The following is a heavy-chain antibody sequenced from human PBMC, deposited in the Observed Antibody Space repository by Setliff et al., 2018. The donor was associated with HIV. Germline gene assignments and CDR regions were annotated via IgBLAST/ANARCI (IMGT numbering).Heavy chain of an antibody. CDR1: GFTFDDYG. CDR2: ISWNGGST. Sequence: GGSLRLSCAASGFTFDDYGMTWVRQAPGKGLEWLSGISWNGGSTGYADSVQGRFTISRDNAKNSLYLQMHSLRVEDTAFYYCARDKRDDNFLTPRISSVFDFWGEGTLVTVSS. CDR3: ARDKRDDNFLTPRISSVFDF. D-gene: IGHD1-1*01. J-gene: IGHJ4*02. V-gene: IGHV3-20*04.